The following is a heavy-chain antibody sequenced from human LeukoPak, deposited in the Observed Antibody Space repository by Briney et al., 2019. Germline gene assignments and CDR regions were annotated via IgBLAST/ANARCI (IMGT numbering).Heavy chain of an antibody. D-gene: IGHD2-2*02. CDR2: IYYSGST. CDR3: ASEVVPAAIRGWFDP. Sequence: SQTLSLTCTVSGGSISSSSYYWGWIRQPPGKGLEWIGSIYYSGSTYYNPSLKSRVTISVDTSKNQFSLKLSSVTAADTAVYYCASEVVPAAIRGWFDPWGQGTLVTVSS. V-gene: IGHV4-39*01. J-gene: IGHJ5*02. CDR1: GGSISSSSYY.